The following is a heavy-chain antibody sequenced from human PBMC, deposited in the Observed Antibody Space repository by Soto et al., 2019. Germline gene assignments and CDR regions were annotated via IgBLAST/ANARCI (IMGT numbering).Heavy chain of an antibody. D-gene: IGHD7-27*01. CDR2: IYHSGST. Sequence: QLQVQESGSGLVKPSQTLSLTCAVSGGSISSGGYSWGWIRQPQGKGLEWIGDIYHSGSTYYNPTLKSRVTISVDRSKNQFSLKLSSVTAADTAVYYCARVPGPWGQGTLVTVSS. J-gene: IGHJ5*02. V-gene: IGHV4-30-2*01. CDR3: ARVPGP. CDR1: GGSISSGGYS.